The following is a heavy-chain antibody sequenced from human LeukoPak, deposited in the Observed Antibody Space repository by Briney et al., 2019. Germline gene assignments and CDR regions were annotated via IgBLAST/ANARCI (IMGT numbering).Heavy chain of an antibody. D-gene: IGHD6-19*01. CDR1: GFTFSSYG. Sequence: PGRSLRLSCAASGFTFSSYGMHWVRQAPGKGLEWVAFMSYDGSNKYYADSVKGRFTTSRDHSKNTLYLQMNSLRAEDTAVYYCAKSYSSGWYYFDYWGQGTLVTVSS. J-gene: IGHJ4*02. CDR3: AKSYSSGWYYFDY. V-gene: IGHV3-30*18. CDR2: MSYDGSNK.